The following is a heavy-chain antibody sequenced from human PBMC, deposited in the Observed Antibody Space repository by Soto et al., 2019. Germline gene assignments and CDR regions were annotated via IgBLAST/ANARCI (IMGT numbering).Heavy chain of an antibody. Sequence: GASVKVSCKASGGTFSSYAISWVRQAPGQGLEWMGGIIPIFGTANYAQKFQGRVTITADESTSTAYMELSSLRSEDTAVYYCARGGRMKQQGDAFDIWGQGTMVTVSS. V-gene: IGHV1-69*13. J-gene: IGHJ3*02. CDR3: ARGGRMKQQGDAFDI. CDR2: IIPIFGTA. CDR1: GGTFSSYA. D-gene: IGHD6-13*01.